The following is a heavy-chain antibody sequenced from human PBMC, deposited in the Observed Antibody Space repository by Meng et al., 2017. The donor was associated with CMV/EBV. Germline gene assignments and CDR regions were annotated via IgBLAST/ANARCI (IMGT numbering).Heavy chain of an antibody. Sequence: SVKVSCKASGGTFSSYAISWVRQAPGQGLEWMGGIIPIFGTANYAQKFQGRVMITTDESTSTAYMELSSLRSEDTAVYYCARGIVVVPAALSYYYYYGMDVWGQGTTVTVSS. CDR1: GGTFSSYA. V-gene: IGHV1-69*05. CDR2: IIPIFGTA. J-gene: IGHJ6*02. CDR3: ARGIVVVPAALSYYYYYGMDV. D-gene: IGHD2-2*01.